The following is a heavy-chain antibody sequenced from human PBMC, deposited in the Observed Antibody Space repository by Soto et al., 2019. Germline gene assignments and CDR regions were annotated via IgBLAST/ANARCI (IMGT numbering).Heavy chain of an antibody. CDR1: GYTFTSYG. V-gene: IGHV1-18*01. CDR2: ISAYNGNT. J-gene: IGHJ3*02. D-gene: IGHD4-17*01. CDR3: ARGLNLARRRDYGAFDI. Sequence: ASVKVSCKASGYTFTSYGISWVRQAPGQGLEWMGWISAYNGNTNYAQKLQGRVTMTTDTSTSTAYMELRSLRSDDTAVYYCARGLNLARRRDYGAFDIWGQGTMVTVSS.